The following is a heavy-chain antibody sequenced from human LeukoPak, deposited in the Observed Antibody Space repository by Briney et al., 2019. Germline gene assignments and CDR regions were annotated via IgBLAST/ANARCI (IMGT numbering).Heavy chain of an antibody. CDR2: IYYSGST. J-gene: IGHJ2*01. CDR1: GGSISSSSYY. Sequence: SETLSLTCTVSGGSISSSSYYWGWIRQPPGKGLEWIGSIYYSGSTYYNPSLKSRVTISVDTSKNQFSLKLSSVTAADTAVYYCARHPAKYYYDSSGFRHWYFDLWGGGTLVTVSS. CDR3: ARHPAKYYYDSSGFRHWYFDL. V-gene: IGHV4-39*01. D-gene: IGHD3-22*01.